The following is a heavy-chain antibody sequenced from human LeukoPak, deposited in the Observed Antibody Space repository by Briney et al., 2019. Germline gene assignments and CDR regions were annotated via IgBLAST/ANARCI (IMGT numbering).Heavy chain of an antibody. J-gene: IGHJ4*02. Sequence: GGSLRLSCAASGFTVSSNYMSWVRQAPGKGLEWVSVIYSGGSTYYADSVKGRFTISRDNSKNTLYLQMNSLRAEDTAVYYCASPPHSDYGDYVVDYWGQGTLVTVSS. CDR2: IYSGGST. CDR3: ASPPHSDYGDYVVDY. V-gene: IGHV3-53*01. D-gene: IGHD4-17*01. CDR1: GFTVSSNY.